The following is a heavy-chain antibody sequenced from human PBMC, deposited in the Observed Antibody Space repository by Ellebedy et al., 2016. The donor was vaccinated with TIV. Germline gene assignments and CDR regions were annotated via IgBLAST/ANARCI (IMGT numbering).Heavy chain of an antibody. D-gene: IGHD3-10*01. V-gene: IGHV3-74*01. CDR3: ARDFGYYYYYGMDV. Sequence: GGSLRLSXAASGFTFSSYWMHWVRQAPGKGLVWVSRMDSGGSTTDYADSVKGRFTISRDNAKNTLYLQMDSLRAEDTAVYYCARDFGYYYYYGMDVWGQGTTVTVSS. CDR2: MDSGGSTT. J-gene: IGHJ6*02. CDR1: GFTFSSYW.